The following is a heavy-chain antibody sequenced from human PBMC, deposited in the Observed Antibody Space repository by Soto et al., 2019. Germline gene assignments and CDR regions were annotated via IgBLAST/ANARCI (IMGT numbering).Heavy chain of an antibody. D-gene: IGHD3-22*01. Sequence: ASVKVSCKASGYTFTSYGIIWVRQAPGQGLEWMGWISAYNGNTNYAQKLQGRVIMTTDTSTSTAYMELRSLRSDDTAVYYCARVKGSGYHNWFDPWGQGTLVTVSS. CDR3: ARVKGSGYHNWFDP. CDR2: ISAYNGNT. V-gene: IGHV1-18*01. CDR1: GYTFTSYG. J-gene: IGHJ5*02.